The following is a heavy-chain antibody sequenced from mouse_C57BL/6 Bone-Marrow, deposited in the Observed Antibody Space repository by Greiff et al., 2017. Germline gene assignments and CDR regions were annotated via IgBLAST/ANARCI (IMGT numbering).Heavy chain of an antibody. V-gene: IGHV1-19*01. CDR3: ARGRITHYAMDY. CDR2: INPYNGGT. J-gene: IGHJ4*01. Sequence: VQLQQSGPVLVKPGASVKMSCKASGYTFTDYYMNWVKQSHGKSLEWIGVINPYNGGTSYNQKFKGKATLTVDKSSSTAYMELNSLTSEDSAVYYCARGRITHYAMDYWGQGTSVTVSS. D-gene: IGHD1-1*01. CDR1: GYTFTDYY.